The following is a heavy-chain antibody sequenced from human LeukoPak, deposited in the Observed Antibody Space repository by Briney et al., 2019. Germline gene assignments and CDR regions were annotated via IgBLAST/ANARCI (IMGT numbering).Heavy chain of an antibody. CDR1: GFTFSSYS. CDR2: ISSSSSYI. J-gene: IGHJ4*02. V-gene: IGHV3-21*01. CDR3: AGGSSTSAYYFDY. Sequence: TGGSLRLSCAASGFTFSSYSMNWVRQAPGKGLEWVSSISSSSSYIYYADSIKGRFTISRDNAKNSLYLQMDSLRAEDTAVYYCAGGSSTSAYYFDYWGQGTLVTVSS. D-gene: IGHD2-2*01.